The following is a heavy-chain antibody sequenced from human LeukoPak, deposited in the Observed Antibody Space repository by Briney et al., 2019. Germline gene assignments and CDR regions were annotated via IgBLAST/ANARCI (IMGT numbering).Heavy chain of an antibody. CDR2: IYYSGST. CDR3: AREAIVGATVGY. V-gene: IGHV4-31*03. J-gene: IGHJ4*02. Sequence: PSETLSLTCPISGASISSGGCYWNWIRQPSGKGLEWIGYIYYSGSTYYNPSLKSRVTISVDTSKNQFSLKLSSVTAADTAVYYCAREAIVGATVGYWGQGTLVTVSS. CDR1: GASISSGGCY. D-gene: IGHD1-26*01.